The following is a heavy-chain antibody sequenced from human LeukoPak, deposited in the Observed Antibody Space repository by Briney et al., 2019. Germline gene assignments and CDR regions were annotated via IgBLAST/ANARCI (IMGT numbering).Heavy chain of an antibody. CDR2: ISSSGSTI. J-gene: IGHJ4*02. CDR1: GCTFSDYY. Sequence: GGSLRLSCAASGCTFSDYYMSWIRQAPGKGLEWVSYISSSGSTIYYADSVKGRFTISRDNAKNSLYLQMNSLRAEDTAVYYCARDSDPTVTTSGYWGQGTLVTVSS. CDR3: ARDSDPTVTTSGY. V-gene: IGHV3-11*04. D-gene: IGHD4-17*01.